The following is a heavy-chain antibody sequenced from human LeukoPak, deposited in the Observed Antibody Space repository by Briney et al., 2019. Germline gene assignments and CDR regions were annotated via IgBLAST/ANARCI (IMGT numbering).Heavy chain of an antibody. D-gene: IGHD5-12*01. J-gene: IGHJ6*03. CDR1: GFTFDDYN. V-gene: IGHV3-43*01. CDR2: ITWNGDST. Sequence: GGSLRLSCAASGFTFDDYNMHWVRQAPGKGLEWVSLITWNGDSTYYADSVEGRFTISRDNSKNSLYLQMNSLRTEDTALYYCAKDKWLRGYYYYYMDVWGNGTTVTVSS. CDR3: AKDKWLRGYYYYYMDV.